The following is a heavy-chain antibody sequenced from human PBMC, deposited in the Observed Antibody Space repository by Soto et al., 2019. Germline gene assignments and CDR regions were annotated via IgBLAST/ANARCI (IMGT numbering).Heavy chain of an antibody. CDR3: VKDVDEKFTYVEL. Sequence: EVPVVESGGGLVQPGRSLRLSCAASVFIFDDYAMHWVRQVPGKGLECVSGISWNSGNIGYADSVKGRFTISRDNAKKSLYLQMNSLRPEHTAIYYCVKDVDEKFTYVELWGRGTLLTVSS. CDR1: VFIFDDYA. J-gene: IGHJ2*01. D-gene: IGHD3-9*01. V-gene: IGHV3-9*01. CDR2: ISWNSGNI.